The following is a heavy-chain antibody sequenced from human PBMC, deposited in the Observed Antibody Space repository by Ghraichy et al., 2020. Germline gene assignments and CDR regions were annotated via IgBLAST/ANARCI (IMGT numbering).Heavy chain of an antibody. V-gene: IGHV4-59*01. CDR3: ARGRAPFDSYSSSWSI. J-gene: IGHJ1*01. CDR2: IYYSGST. Sequence: SETLSLTCTVSGGSISNYYWSWIRQPPGKGLEWIGYIYYSGSTNYNPSLKSRATISVDMSKNQFSLKVTSVTAADTAVYYCARGRAPFDSYSSSWSIWGQGTLVTVSS. CDR1: GGSISNYY. D-gene: IGHD6-13*01.